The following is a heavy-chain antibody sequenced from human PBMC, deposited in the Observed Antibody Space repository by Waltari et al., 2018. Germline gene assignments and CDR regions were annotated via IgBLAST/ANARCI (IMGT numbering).Heavy chain of an antibody. Sequence: QVQLVESGGGVVQPGRSLRLSCAASGFTFSSYGMHWVRQAPGKGLEWVAVISYDGSNKYYADSGKGRFTISRDNSKNTLYLQMNSLRAEDTAVYYCAKETGAVAGLGFDYWGQGTLVTVSS. CDR1: GFTFSSYG. J-gene: IGHJ4*02. CDR3: AKETGAVAGLGFDY. CDR2: ISYDGSNK. V-gene: IGHV3-30*18. D-gene: IGHD6-19*01.